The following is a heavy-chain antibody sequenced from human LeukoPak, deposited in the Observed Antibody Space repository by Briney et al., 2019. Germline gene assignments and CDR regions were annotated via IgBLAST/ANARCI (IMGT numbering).Heavy chain of an antibody. V-gene: IGHV3-48*03. Sequence: GGTLRLSCAASGFTFSSYEMNWVRQAPGKGLEWVSYISSSGSTIYYADSVKGRFTISRDNAKNSLYLQMNSLRAEDTAVYYCAELGITMIGGVWGQGTLVTVSS. J-gene: IGHJ4*02. CDR2: ISSSGSTI. CDR3: AELGITMIGGV. CDR1: GFTFSSYE. D-gene: IGHD3-10*02.